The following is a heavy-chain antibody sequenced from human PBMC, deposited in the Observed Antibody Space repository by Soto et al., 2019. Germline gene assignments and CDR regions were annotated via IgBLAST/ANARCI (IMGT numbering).Heavy chain of an antibody. D-gene: IGHD4-17*01. CDR1: GFTFSSYA. J-gene: IGHJ4*02. CDR3: ATGGDYDERLFDY. Sequence: VQLLESGGGLVQPGGSLRLSCAASGFTFSSYAMSWVRQAPGKGLEWVSAISGSGGSTYYADSVKGRFTISRDNSKNTLYLQMNSLRAEDTAVYYCATGGDYDERLFDYWGQGTLVTVSS. CDR2: ISGSGGST. V-gene: IGHV3-23*01.